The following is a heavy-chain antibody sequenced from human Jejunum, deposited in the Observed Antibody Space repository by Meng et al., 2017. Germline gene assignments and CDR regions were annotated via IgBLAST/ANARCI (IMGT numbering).Heavy chain of an antibody. CDR1: GFTFSYYG. V-gene: IGHV3-33*01. CDR3: ARDSDTIGRHWFYDL. J-gene: IGHJ2*01. Sequence: ATGFTFSYYGRHWVRQAPGKGLAWVAAIRSDGSDKYYAESVKGRFTISRDDSENTLFLQVSSLRAEDTALYYCARDSDTIGRHWFYDLWGRGTLVTVSS. D-gene: IGHD5-18*01. CDR2: IRSDGSDK.